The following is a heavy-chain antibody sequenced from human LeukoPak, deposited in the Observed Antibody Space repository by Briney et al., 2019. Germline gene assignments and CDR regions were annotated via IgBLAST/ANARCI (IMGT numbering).Heavy chain of an antibody. CDR1: GFTFSSYG. D-gene: IGHD3-10*01. CDR3: AREEGYYSSGSYWTLY. CDR2: FSGSGGGT. Sequence: GGSLRLSCAASGFTFSSYGMTWVRQAPGKGLEWVSAFSGSGGGTYYADSVKGRFTISRDNSKNSLYLQMNSLRAEDTAVYYCAREEGYYSSGSYWTLYWGQGTLVTVSS. J-gene: IGHJ4*02. V-gene: IGHV3-23*01.